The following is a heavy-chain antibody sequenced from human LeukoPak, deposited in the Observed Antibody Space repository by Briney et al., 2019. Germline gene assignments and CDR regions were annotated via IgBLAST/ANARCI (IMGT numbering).Heavy chain of an antibody. D-gene: IGHD6-13*01. Sequence: PGRSLRLSCAASGFTFDDYAMHWVRQAPGKGLEWVSGISWNSGSIGYADSVKGRFTISRDNAKNSLYLQMNSLRAEDMALYYCAKASTPAALAAAGMTSWYFDLWGRGTLVTVSS. CDR2: ISWNSGSI. CDR1: GFTFDDYA. V-gene: IGHV3-9*03. CDR3: AKASTPAALAAAGMTSWYFDL. J-gene: IGHJ2*01.